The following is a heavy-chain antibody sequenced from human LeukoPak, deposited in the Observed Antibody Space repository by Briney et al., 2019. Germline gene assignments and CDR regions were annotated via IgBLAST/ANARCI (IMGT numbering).Heavy chain of an antibody. CDR3: ARHSNMNWEGGYYFDY. J-gene: IGHJ4*02. Sequence: SETLSLTCTVSGGSISSSSYYWGWIRQPPGKGLEWIGTIYYSGSTYYSPSLKSRVTISVDTSKNQFSLNLSSVTAVDTAVYYCARHSNMNWEGGYYFDYWGQGTLVTVSS. CDR1: GGSISSSSYY. D-gene: IGHD7-27*01. V-gene: IGHV4-39*01. CDR2: IYYSGST.